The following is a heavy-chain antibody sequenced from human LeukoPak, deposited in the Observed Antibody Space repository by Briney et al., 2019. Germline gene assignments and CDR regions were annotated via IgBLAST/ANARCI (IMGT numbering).Heavy chain of an antibody. CDR1: GYTFTGYY. Sequence: GASVKVSCKPSGYTFTGYYVHWVRQAPGQGLEWMGWINPNSGNTGYAQKFQGRVTMTRNTSISTAYMELSSLRSEDTAVYYCARGWLDDYGDPSHFDYWGQGTLVTVSS. CDR3: ARGWLDDYGDPSHFDY. D-gene: IGHD4-17*01. CDR2: INPNSGNT. J-gene: IGHJ4*02. V-gene: IGHV1-8*02.